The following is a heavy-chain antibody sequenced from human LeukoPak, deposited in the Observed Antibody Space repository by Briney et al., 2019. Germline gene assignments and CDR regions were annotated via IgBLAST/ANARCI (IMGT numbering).Heavy chain of an antibody. J-gene: IGHJ4*02. CDR1: GGSISSGDYY. D-gene: IGHD3-3*01. CDR3: ARGPTIFGVVYYYFDY. CDR2: IYYSGST. Sequence: SETLSLTCTVSGGSISSGDYYWNWIRQPPGKGLEWIGYIYYSGSTYYNPSLKSRVTISVDTSKNQFSLKLSSVTAADTAVYYCARGPTIFGVVYYYFDYWGQGTLVTVSS. V-gene: IGHV4-30-4*08.